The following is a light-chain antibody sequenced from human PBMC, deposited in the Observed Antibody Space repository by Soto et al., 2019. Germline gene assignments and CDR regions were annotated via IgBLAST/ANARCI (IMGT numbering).Light chain of an antibody. V-gene: IGKV1-5*03. CDR2: TAS. CDR3: QQYNSQST. Sequence: DIQMTQSPSSVSAPVGDSCTITCRASQSISSWLAWYQQKPGKAPKLLIYTASNLESGVPSRFRGSGSGTEFTLTITSLQPDDFATYYCQQYNSQSTFGQGTKV. CDR1: QSISSW. J-gene: IGKJ1*01.